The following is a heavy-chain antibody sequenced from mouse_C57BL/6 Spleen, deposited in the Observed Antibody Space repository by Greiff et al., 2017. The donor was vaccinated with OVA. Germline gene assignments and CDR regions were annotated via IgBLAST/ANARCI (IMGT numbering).Heavy chain of an antibody. V-gene: IGHV14-4*01. Sequence: VQLKESGAELVRPGASVKLSCTASGFNIKDDYMHWVKQRPEQGLEWIGWIDPENGDTEYASKFQGKATITADTSSNTAYLQLSSLTSEDTAVYYCTDSSGYVGWFAYWGQGTLVTVSA. CDR3: TDSSGYVGWFAY. CDR2: IDPENGDT. CDR1: GFNIKDDY. D-gene: IGHD3-2*02. J-gene: IGHJ3*01.